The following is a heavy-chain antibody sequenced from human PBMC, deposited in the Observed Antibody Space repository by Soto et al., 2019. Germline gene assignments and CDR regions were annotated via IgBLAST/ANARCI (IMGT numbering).Heavy chain of an antibody. Sequence: SVKVSCKASGGTFSTYTFSWVRQAPGQGLEWMGRIIPIFGTPYYAQKFQGRVTITADKSTSTVYMELSSLRSDDTAVYFCARGLECRGYCLDKPTWFAHWGQGTLVTVSS. CDR2: IIPIFGTP. CDR1: GGTFSTYT. J-gene: IGHJ5*02. CDR3: ARGLECRGYCLDKPTWFAH. D-gene: IGHD2-15*01. V-gene: IGHV1-69*06.